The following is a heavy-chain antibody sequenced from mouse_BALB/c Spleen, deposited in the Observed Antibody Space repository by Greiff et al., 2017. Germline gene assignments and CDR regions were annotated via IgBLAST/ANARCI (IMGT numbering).Heavy chain of an antibody. V-gene: IGHV3-8*02. Sequence: EVQLVESGPSLVKPSQTLSLTCSVTGDSITSGYWNWIRKFPGNKLEYMGYISYSGSTYYNPSLKSRISITRDTSKNQYYLQLNSVTTEDTATYYCASGGYGNYPYAMDYWGQGTSVTVSS. D-gene: IGHD2-1*01. CDR1: GDSITSGY. CDR2: ISYSGST. CDR3: ASGGYGNYPYAMDY. J-gene: IGHJ4*01.